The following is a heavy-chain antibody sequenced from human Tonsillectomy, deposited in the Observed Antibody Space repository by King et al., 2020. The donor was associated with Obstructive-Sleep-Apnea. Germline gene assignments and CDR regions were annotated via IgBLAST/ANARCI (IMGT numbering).Heavy chain of an antibody. CDR3: ARGRYCSGGSCSVAFDY. CDR2: INHSGST. V-gene: IGHV4-34*01. CDR1: GGSFSGYY. D-gene: IGHD2-15*01. J-gene: IGHJ4*02. Sequence: VQLQQWGAGLLKPSETLSLTCAVYGGSFSGYYWSWIRQPPGKGLEWIGEINHSGSTNYNPSLKSRVPISVDTSKNQFSLKLSSVTAADTAVYYCARGRYCSGGSCSVAFDYCGQGTLVTVSS.